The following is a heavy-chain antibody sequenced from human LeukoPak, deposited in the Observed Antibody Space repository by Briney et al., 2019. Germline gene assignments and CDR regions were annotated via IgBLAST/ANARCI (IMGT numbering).Heavy chain of an antibody. CDR3: ARILAVAGYAFDI. CDR2: IIPMFGTA. V-gene: IGHV1-69*05. D-gene: IGHD6-19*01. Sequence: SVKVSCKASGGTFSSYAISWVRQAPGQGLEGMGGIIPMFGTANYAQKFQGRVTITTGESTSTAYMELRSLRSEDTAVYYCARILAVAGYAFDIWGQGTMVTVSS. J-gene: IGHJ3*02. CDR1: GGTFSSYA.